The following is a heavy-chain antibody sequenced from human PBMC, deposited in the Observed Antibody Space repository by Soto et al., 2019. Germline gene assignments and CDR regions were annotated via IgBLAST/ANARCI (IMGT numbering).Heavy chain of an antibody. CDR3: ASGYNWNSYYFDY. J-gene: IGHJ4*02. Sequence: QVQLQESGPGLVKPSQTLSITCTVSGGSISSGGYYWSWIRQHPGKGLEWIGYIYYSGSTYYNPSLMSRVTIAVDTSKNQFSLELSSVTAADTAVYYCASGYNWNSYYFDYWGKGTLVTVSS. CDR1: GGSISSGGYY. D-gene: IGHD1-7*01. CDR2: IYYSGST. V-gene: IGHV4-31*03.